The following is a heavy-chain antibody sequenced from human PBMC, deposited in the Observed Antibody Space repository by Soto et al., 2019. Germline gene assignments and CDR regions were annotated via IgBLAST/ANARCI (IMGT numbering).Heavy chain of an antibody. Sequence: QVQLVQSGAELKSPGASVKVSCKASGYTVTNNDINWVRQATGQGLEWMGWMNPNNANTGYAHNFQGRVTMTRDTSKTTAYMELHSLRSDDTAVYYCARGGYRRAHNSSGYLFDYWGQGTLVTVSS. CDR1: GYTVTNND. J-gene: IGHJ4*02. CDR2: MNPNNANT. V-gene: IGHV1-8*01. D-gene: IGHD6-25*01. CDR3: ARGGYRRAHNSSGYLFDY.